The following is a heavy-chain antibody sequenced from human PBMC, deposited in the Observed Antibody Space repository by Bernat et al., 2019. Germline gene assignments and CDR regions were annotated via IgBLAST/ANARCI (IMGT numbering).Heavy chain of an antibody. CDR1: GGSISSSNW. J-gene: IGHJ5*02. Sequence: QVQLQESGPGLVKPSGTLSLTCAVSGGSISSSNWWSWVRQPPGKGLEWIGEIYHSGSTNYNPSLKSRVTISVDKSKNQFSLKLSSVTAADTAVYYCARLDVSGIDQPTNNNWFDPWGQGTLVTVSS. V-gene: IGHV4-4*02. CDR2: IYHSGST. D-gene: IGHD2-15*01. CDR3: ARLDVSGIDQPTNNNWFDP.